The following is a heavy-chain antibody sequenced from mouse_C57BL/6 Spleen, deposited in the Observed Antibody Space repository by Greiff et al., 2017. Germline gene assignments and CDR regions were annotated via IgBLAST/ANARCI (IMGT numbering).Heavy chain of an antibody. J-gene: IGHJ1*03. CDR1: GFTFSDYG. CDR2: ISSGSSTI. Sequence: EVQGVESGGGLVKPGGSLKLSCAASGFTFSDYGMHWVRQAPEKGLEWVAYISSGSSTIYYADTVKGRFTISRDNAKNTLFLQMTSLRSEDTAMYYCARRYDYDAGHWYFDVWGTGTTVTVSS. V-gene: IGHV5-17*01. D-gene: IGHD2-4*01. CDR3: ARRYDYDAGHWYFDV.